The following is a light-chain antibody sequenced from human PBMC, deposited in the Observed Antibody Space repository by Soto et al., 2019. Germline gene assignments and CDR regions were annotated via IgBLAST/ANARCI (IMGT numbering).Light chain of an antibody. Sequence: DIQMTQSPSTLSASVGDRVTITCRASQSISSWLAWYQQKPGKVPKLLIYAASTLQPGVPSRFSGSGSGTDFTLTISSLQPEDFATYYCLQHNTYPRTFGQGTKVDIK. J-gene: IGKJ1*01. CDR1: QSISSW. CDR2: AAS. CDR3: LQHNTYPRT. V-gene: IGKV1-5*01.